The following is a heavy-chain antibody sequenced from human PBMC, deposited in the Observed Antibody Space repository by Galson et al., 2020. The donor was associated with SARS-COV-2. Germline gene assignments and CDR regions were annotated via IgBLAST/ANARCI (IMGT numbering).Heavy chain of an antibody. CDR1: GYTFTSYG. CDR3: ARDYGDTAMVNGAAFDI. Sequence: ASVKVSCKASGYTFTSYGISWVRQAPGQGLEWMGWISAYNGNTNYAQKLQGRVTMTTDTSTSTAYMELRSLRSDDTAVYYCARDYGDTAMVNGAAFDIWGQGTMVTVSS. V-gene: IGHV1-18*01. J-gene: IGHJ3*02. D-gene: IGHD5-18*01. CDR2: ISAYNGNT.